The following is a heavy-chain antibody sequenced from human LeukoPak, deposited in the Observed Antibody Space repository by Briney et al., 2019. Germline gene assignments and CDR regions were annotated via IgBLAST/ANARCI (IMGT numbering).Heavy chain of an antibody. D-gene: IGHD6-13*01. CDR2: IYYSGST. V-gene: IGHV4-59*11. J-gene: IGHJ4*02. CDR1: GGSISSHY. CDR3: ATSIAAAAPFDY. Sequence: PSETLSLTCTVSGGSISSHYWSWIRQPPGKGLEWVGYIYYSGSTNYNPSLKSRVTISLDTSNNQCSLKLTSVTAADTAVYYCATSIAAAAPFDYWGQGTLVTVSS.